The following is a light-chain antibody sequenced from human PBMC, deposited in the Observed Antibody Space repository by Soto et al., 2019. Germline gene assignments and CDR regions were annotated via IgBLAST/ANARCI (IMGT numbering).Light chain of an antibody. CDR3: QQYYNFNRT. J-gene: IGKJ1*01. Sequence: DIVMTQSPDSLTVSLGERATINCTSSQTIFYSSNNRNYLAWYQQRPGQPPKLLIYWASTRESGVPDRFSGRGYGTDFTLTISSLQTEDVALYYCQQYYNFNRTFGQGTKV. CDR2: WAS. V-gene: IGKV4-1*01. CDR1: QTIFYSSNNRNY.